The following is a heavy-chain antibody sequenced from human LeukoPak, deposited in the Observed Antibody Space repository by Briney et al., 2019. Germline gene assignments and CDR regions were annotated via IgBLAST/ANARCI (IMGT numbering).Heavy chain of an antibody. V-gene: IGHV3-53*01. D-gene: IGHD4-23*01. J-gene: IGHJ4*02. CDR3: ARSGGVITVAPFDC. Sequence: GGSLRLSCAISGFSVSSKYMSWVRQPPGKGPEWVSVIYNDGSTYYADSVKGRFTISRDNSKNTLFLQMNSLRAEDTAIYYCARSGGVITVAPFDCWARDPWSPSP. CDR1: GFSVSSKY. CDR2: IYNDGST.